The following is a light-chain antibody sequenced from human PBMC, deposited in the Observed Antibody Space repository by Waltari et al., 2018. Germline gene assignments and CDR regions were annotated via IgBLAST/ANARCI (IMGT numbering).Light chain of an antibody. J-gene: IGKJ2*01. CDR3: QQYYSLPYT. CDR1: QSISTY. Sequence: DIQMTQSPSSLSASVGDRVTITCRASQSISTYLNWYQHKPGKAPKLLIYAASSLQSGVPSKFSGSGSGTAFTLTIISLQAEDVAVYYCQQYYSLPYTFGPGTKLEIK. V-gene: IGKV1-39*01. CDR2: AAS.